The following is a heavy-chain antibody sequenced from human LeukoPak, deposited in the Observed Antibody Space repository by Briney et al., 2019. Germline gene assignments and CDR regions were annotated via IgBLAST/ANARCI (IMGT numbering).Heavy chain of an antibody. CDR2: IKQDGSEK. Sequence: GGSLRLSCAASGFTFSSYWMSWVRQAPGKGLEWVANIKQDGSEKYYVDSVKGRFTISRDNAKNSLYLQMNSLRAEDTAVYYCARDIYLRYFDWLYTYYFDYWGQGTLVTVSS. D-gene: IGHD3-9*01. CDR3: ARDIYLRYFDWLYTYYFDY. V-gene: IGHV3-7*01. CDR1: GFTFSSYW. J-gene: IGHJ4*02.